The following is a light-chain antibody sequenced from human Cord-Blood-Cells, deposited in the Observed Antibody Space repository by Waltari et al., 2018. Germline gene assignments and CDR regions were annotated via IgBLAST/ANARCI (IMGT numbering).Light chain of an antibody. Sequence: SYELTQPPPVSVSPGQPARITCSGDKLGEKYACWYQQKPGQSPVLVIYQDSKRPSGIPERFSGSNSGNTATLTISGTQAMDEADYYCQAWDSSTVVFGGGTKLTVL. J-gene: IGLJ2*01. CDR1: KLGEKY. CDR3: QAWDSSTVV. CDR2: QDS. V-gene: IGLV3-1*01.